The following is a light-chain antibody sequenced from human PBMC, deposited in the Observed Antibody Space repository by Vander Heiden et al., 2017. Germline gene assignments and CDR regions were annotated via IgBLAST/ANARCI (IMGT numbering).Light chain of an antibody. Sequence: EIVLKQSPGTLSLSEGERATLSCRASQSVSNNLLAWYQHKPGQAPRLLIYGASNRATGIPDRFSGSCSGTDFTLTISRLEPEVFAVFYCQQYGGLPFSFGPGTKVDIK. V-gene: IGKV3-20*01. CDR1: QSVSNNL. CDR2: GAS. J-gene: IGKJ3*01. CDR3: QQYGGLPFS.